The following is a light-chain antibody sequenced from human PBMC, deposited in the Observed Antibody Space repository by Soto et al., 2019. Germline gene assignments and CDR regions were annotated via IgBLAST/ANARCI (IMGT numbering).Light chain of an antibody. V-gene: IGLV1-47*01. J-gene: IGLJ3*02. Sequence: QSVLTQPPSASGTPGQRVTISCSGSSSNIGSNYVYWYQQVPGTAPKLLIYRNNQRPSGVPDRFSGSKSGTSASLAISGLRSEDEADYYCAAWDDSLSGQVFGGGTKLTVL. CDR2: RNN. CDR1: SSNIGSNY. CDR3: AAWDDSLSGQV.